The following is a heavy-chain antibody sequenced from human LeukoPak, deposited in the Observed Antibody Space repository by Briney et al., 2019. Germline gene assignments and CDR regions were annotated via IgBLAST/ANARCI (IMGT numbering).Heavy chain of an antibody. CDR1: GYTFTGYY. Sequence: GASVKVSCKASGYTFTGYYMHWVRQAPGQGLEWMGGINPNSGGTNYAQKFQGRVTMTRDTSISTAYMELSRLRSDDTAVYYCARDRPLRYGSGSYYYWGQGTLVTVSS. CDR2: INPNSGGT. J-gene: IGHJ4*02. CDR3: ARDRPLRYGSGSYYY. D-gene: IGHD3-10*01. V-gene: IGHV1-2*02.